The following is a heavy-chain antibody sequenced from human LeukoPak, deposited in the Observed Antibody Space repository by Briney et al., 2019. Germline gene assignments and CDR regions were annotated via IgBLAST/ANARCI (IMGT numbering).Heavy chain of an antibody. CDR3: AKDTVKVTTIRRVPHYMDV. V-gene: IGHV3-30*02. J-gene: IGHJ6*03. CDR1: GFTFISYG. D-gene: IGHD5-12*01. Sequence: GGSLRLSCAASGFTFISYGMHCVRGAPGKGLEWVTFIRYDGSNKYSAASVKGRFIISRDNSKNTLYLQMTSLRAQDPPGFYFAKDTVKVTTIRRVPHYMDVWGKGTTVTISS. CDR2: IRYDGSNK.